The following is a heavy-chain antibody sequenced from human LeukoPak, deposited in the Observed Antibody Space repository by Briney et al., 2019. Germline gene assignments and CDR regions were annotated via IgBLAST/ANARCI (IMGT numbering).Heavy chain of an antibody. V-gene: IGHV1-18*01. J-gene: IGHJ4*02. Sequence: GASVKVSCKASGYTFTSYGISWVRQAPGQGPEWMGWISSYNGNRNYAQKFQGRVTMTTDTSTSTAYMELRSLRSDDTAVYYCARGVGVVVPAASDYWGQGTLVTVSS. CDR2: ISSYNGNR. CDR3: ARGVGVVVPAASDY. CDR1: GYTFTSYG. D-gene: IGHD2-2*01.